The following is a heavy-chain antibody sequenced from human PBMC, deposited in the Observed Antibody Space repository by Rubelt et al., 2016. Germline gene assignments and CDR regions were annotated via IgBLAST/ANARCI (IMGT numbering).Heavy chain of an antibody. CDR3: VRRNPDYNDLRGADAFDV. V-gene: IGHV4-34*01. CDR1: GGSFSGYY. Sequence: QMQLQQWGAGLLKPSETLSLTCAVYGGSFSGYYWSWIRQPPGKGLEWLGEINHSGSTNYNPSLKSRVTMSVDTSKNPFPLKLRAWTAAGTAVYVVVRRNPDYNDLRGADAFDVWGQGTMVTVSS. CDR2: INHSGST. D-gene: IGHD4-17*01. J-gene: IGHJ3*01.